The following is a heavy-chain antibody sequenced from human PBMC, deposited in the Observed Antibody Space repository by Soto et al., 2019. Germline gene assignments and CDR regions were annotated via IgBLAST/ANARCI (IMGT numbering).Heavy chain of an antibody. CDR3: ARAFYGAACRLNWFDP. CDR1: GYTFTSYG. V-gene: IGHV1-18*01. J-gene: IGHJ5*02. D-gene: IGHD4-17*01. CDR2: ISAYNGNT. Sequence: ASVKVSCKASGYTFTSYGISWVRQAPGQGLEWMGWISAYNGNTNYAQKLQGRVTMTTDTSTSTAYMELRSLRSDDTAVYYCARAFYGAACRLNWFDPWGQGTLVTVSS.